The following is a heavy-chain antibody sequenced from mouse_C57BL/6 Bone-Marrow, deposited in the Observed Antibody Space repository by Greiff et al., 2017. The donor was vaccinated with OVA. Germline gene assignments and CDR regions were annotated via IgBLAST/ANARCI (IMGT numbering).Heavy chain of an antibody. CDR2: ISYDGSN. J-gene: IGHJ2*01. V-gene: IGHV3-6*01. Sequence: DVQLQESGPGLVKPSQSLSLTCSVTGYSITSGYYWNWIRQFPGNKLEWMGYISYDGSNNYNPSLKNRISITRDTSKNQFFLKLNSVTTEDTATYYCARGMVTTYFDYWGQGTTLTVSS. D-gene: IGHD2-2*01. CDR1: GYSITSGYY. CDR3: ARGMVTTYFDY.